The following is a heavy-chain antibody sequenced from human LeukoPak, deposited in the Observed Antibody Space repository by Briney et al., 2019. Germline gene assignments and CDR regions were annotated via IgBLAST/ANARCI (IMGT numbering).Heavy chain of an antibody. CDR1: GGSFSGYY. D-gene: IGHD5-18*01. CDR2: INHSGST. CDR3: ARGGDGYTYDAFDI. J-gene: IGHJ3*02. V-gene: IGHV4-34*01. Sequence: SETLSLTCAVYGGSFSGYYWSWIRQPPGKGLEWIGEINHSGSTNYNPSLKSRVTISVDTSKNLFSLKLSSVTAADTAVYYCARGGDGYTYDAFDIWGQGTMVTVSS.